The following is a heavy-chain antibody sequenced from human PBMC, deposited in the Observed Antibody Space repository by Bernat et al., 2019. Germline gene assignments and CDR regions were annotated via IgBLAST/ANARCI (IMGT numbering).Heavy chain of an antibody. V-gene: IGHV1-18*04. Sequence: VQLVQSGAEVKKPGASVKVSCKASGYTFTSYGISWVRQAPGQGLEWMGWISAYNGNTNYAQKLQGRVTMTTDTSTSTAYMELRSLRSDDTAVYYCAREGIAAAGTPSDYYYYYGMDVWGQGTTVTVSS. D-gene: IGHD6-13*01. CDR1: GYTFTSYG. CDR3: AREGIAAAGTPSDYYYYYGMDV. J-gene: IGHJ6*02. CDR2: ISAYNGNT.